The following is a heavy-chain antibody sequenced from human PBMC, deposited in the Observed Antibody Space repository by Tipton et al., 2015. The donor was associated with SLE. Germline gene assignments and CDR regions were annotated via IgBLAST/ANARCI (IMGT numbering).Heavy chain of an antibody. CDR3: ARVAYSNYNY. Sequence: LRLSCVASGFTFSTYGMHWVRQAPGKGLEWIGSRSTYYNPSLKSRVTISVDTSKNQFSLKLSSVTAADTAVYYCARVAYSNYNYWGQGTLVTVSS. J-gene: IGHJ4*02. D-gene: IGHD4-11*01. V-gene: IGHV4-59*12. CDR2: RST. CDR1: GFTFSTYG.